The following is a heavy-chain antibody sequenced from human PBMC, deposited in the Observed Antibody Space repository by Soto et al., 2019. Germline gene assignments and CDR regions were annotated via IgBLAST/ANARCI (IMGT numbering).Heavy chain of an antibody. V-gene: IGHV1-69*01. CDR2: IIPIFGTA. CDR1: GGTFSSYA. D-gene: IGHD3-3*01. J-gene: IGHJ4*02. CDR3: ARDGEKIWSGQTYYFDY. Sequence: QVQLVQSGAEVKKPGSSVKVSCKASGGTFSSYAISWVRQAPGQGLEWMGGIIPIFGTANYAQKFQGRVTITADESTSTAYMELSRLRSEDTAGYYCARDGEKIWSGQTYYFDYWGQGTLVTVSS.